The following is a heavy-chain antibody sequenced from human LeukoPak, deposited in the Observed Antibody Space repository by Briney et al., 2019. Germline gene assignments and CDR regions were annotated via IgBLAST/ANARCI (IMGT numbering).Heavy chain of an antibody. J-gene: IGHJ4*02. CDR1: GGSFSGYY. CDR3: ARVPEGNYYDSSGYVDY. CDR2: IYYSGST. V-gene: IGHV4-31*11. D-gene: IGHD3-22*01. Sequence: PSETLSLTCAVYGGSFSGYYWSWIRQHPGKGLEWIGYIYYSGSTYYNPSLKSRVTISVDTSKNQFSLKLSSVTAADTAVYYCARVPEGNYYDSSGYVDYWGQGTLVTVSS.